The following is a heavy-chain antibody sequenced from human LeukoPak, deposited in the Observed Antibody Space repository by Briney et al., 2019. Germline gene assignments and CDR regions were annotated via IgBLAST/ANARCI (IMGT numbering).Heavy chain of an antibody. J-gene: IGHJ4*02. D-gene: IGHD2-21*02. V-gene: IGHV1-2*02. CDR3: ARPYCGGGCHYFDY. CDR1: GYTFTGYY. CDR2: INPNSGGT. Sequence: GASVKVSCKASGYTFTGYYMHWVRQAPGQGLEWMGWINPNSGGTNYAQKFQGRVTMTRDTSISTAYMELSRLRSDDTAVYYCARPYCGGGCHYFDYWGQGTLVTVSS.